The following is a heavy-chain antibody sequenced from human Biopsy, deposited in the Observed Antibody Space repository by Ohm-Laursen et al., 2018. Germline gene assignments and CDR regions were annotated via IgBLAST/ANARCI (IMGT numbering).Heavy chain of an antibody. D-gene: IGHD5-18*01. CDR3: AKDRYNYTPIGGFSMDV. CDR1: EFTFSGYS. V-gene: IGHV3-30*18. J-gene: IGHJ6*02. CDR2: IFYDGSNT. Sequence: SLRLSCAASEFTFSGYSMNWVRQDPGKGLEWVAFIFYDGSNTYYADSVKGRFTISRDNSRDTLYLQMSSLRAEDTAVYYCAKDRYNYTPIGGFSMDVWGQGTTVTVSS.